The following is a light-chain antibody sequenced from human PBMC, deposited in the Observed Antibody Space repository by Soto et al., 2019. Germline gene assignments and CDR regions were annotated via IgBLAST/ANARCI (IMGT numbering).Light chain of an antibody. CDR1: SGYSNYK. CDR2: VGTGGIVG. V-gene: IGLV9-49*01. J-gene: IGLJ3*02. CDR3: GADHGSGSNFVRGV. Sequence: QSVLTQPPSASASLGASVTLTCTLSSGYSNYKVDWYQQRQGKGPRSAMRVGTGGIVGSKGDGIPDRFSVLGSGLNRYLTIKNIQEEDESDYHCGADHGSGSNFVRGVFGGGTKLTVL.